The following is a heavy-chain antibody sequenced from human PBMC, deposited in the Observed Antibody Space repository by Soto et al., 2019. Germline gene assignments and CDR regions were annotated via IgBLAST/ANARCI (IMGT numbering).Heavy chain of an antibody. D-gene: IGHD3-22*01. Sequence: PSETLCLTCTVAGGYISSYYWSWIRQQPGKGLEWIGYIYYSGSTNYNPSLKSRVTISVDTSKNQFSLKLSSVTAADTAVYYCARDGGDSSGYYRPLDAFDIWGQGTMVT. CDR3: ARDGGDSSGYYRPLDAFDI. CDR1: GGYISSYY. V-gene: IGHV4-59*01. J-gene: IGHJ3*02. CDR2: IYYSGST.